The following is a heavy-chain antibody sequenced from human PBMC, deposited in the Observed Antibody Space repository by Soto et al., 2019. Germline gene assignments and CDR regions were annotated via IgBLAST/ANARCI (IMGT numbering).Heavy chain of an antibody. Sequence: PSETLSLTCAVYGGSFSGYYWSWIRQPPGKGLEWIGEINHSGSTKYNPSLKSRVTISVDTSKNQFSLKLSSVTAADTAVYYCARGPRVGPPNWFDPWGQGTLVTVSS. CDR2: INHSGST. CDR1: GGSFSGYY. V-gene: IGHV4-34*01. CDR3: ARGPRVGPPNWFDP. J-gene: IGHJ5*02.